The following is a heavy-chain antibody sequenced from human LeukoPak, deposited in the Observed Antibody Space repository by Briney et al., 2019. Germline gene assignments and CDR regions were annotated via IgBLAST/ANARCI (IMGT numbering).Heavy chain of an antibody. J-gene: IGHJ3*02. Sequence: ASVKVSCKASGYTFTSYGISWVRQAPGQGLEWMGWISAYNGNTNYAQKLQGRVTITTDTSTSTVYMELRRPRSDDTAVYCCARDSPSVLRYFDWLLVEKAFDIWGQGTMVTVSS. CDR3: ARDSPSVLRYFDWLLVEKAFDI. CDR2: ISAYNGNT. V-gene: IGHV1-18*01. D-gene: IGHD3-9*01. CDR1: GYTFTSYG.